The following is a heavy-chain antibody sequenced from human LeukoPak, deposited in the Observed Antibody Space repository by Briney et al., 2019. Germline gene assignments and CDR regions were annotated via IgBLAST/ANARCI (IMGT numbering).Heavy chain of an antibody. Sequence: PSETLSLTCTVSGGSISTSDYLWAWFRQPPGKGLEWIGDFYYNGVTSYSPSLKSRVTISVDTSKNQFSLNLTSVTAADTAVYYCVRRNYVSGRIDPWGQGTLVTVSS. CDR3: VRRNYVSGRIDP. J-gene: IGHJ5*02. D-gene: IGHD3-16*01. CDR2: FYYNGVT. CDR1: GGSISTSDYL. V-gene: IGHV4-39*01.